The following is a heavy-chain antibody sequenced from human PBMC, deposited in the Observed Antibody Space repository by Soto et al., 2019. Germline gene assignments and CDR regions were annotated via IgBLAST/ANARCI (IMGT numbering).Heavy chain of an antibody. J-gene: IGHJ3*02. V-gene: IGHV4-61*01. CDR1: GGSVSSGSYY. CDR3: ARVNSYGYNRAFDI. CDR2: IYYSGST. Sequence: QVQLQESGPGLVKPSETLSLTCTVSGGSVSSGSYYWSWIRQPPGKGLEWIGYIYYSGSTNYNPSLKSRVTISVDTSKNQFSLKLSSVTAADTAVYYCARVNSYGYNRAFDIWGQGTMVTVSS. D-gene: IGHD5-18*01.